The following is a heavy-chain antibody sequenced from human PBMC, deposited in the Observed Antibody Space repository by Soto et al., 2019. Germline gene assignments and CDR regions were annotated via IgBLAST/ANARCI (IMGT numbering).Heavy chain of an antibody. CDR3: AKDTPSRSCRNYGMDV. V-gene: IGHV3-9*01. CDR2: ISWNSGSI. J-gene: IGHJ6*02. CDR1: GFTFDDYA. D-gene: IGHD3-16*02. Sequence: GGSLRLSCAASGFTFDDYAMHWVRQAPGKGLEWVSGISWNSGSIGYADSVKGRFTISRDNAKNSLYLQMNSLRAEDTALYYCAKDTPSRSCRNYGMDVWGQGTTVTVSS.